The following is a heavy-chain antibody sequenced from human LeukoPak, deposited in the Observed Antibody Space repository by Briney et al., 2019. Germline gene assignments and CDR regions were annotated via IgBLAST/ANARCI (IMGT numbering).Heavy chain of an antibody. V-gene: IGHV3-23*01. J-gene: IGHJ4*02. D-gene: IGHD4/OR15-4a*01. CDR1: GFTFSNYG. CDR3: ARRAGAYSHPYDH. CDR2: ITGSGGST. Sequence: GGSLRLSCAASGFTFSNYGLSWVRQAPGKGLEWVSGITGSGGSTYYADSVKGRFTISRDNSKNTLYLQMNSLRAEDTAIYYCARRAGAYSHPYDHWGQGTLVTVSS.